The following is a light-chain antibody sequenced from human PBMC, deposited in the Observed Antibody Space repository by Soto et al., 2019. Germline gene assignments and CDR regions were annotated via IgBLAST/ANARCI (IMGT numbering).Light chain of an antibody. CDR2: GVS. J-gene: IGKJ1*01. CDR1: QSVSSSY. V-gene: IGKV3-20*01. Sequence: EIVLTQSPGTLSLSPGERATLSCRASQSVSSSYLAWYQQKPGQAPRLLSYGVSSRATGIPDRFSGSGSGTVFTLTISRLEPEDFAVYYCQQYGSSRTFGQGTKVEIK. CDR3: QQYGSSRT.